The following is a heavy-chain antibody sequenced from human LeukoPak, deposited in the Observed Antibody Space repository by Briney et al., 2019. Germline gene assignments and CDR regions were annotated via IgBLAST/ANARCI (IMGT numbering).Heavy chain of an antibody. D-gene: IGHD1-26*01. V-gene: IGHV1-69*01. Sequence: SAKVSCKASGGTFSSYAISWVRQAPGQGLEWMGGIIPIFGTANYAQKFQGRVTITADESTSTAYMELSSLRSEDTAVYYCARDGGSGSYYHWFDPWGQGTLVTVSS. J-gene: IGHJ5*02. CDR3: ARDGGSGSYYHWFDP. CDR1: GGTFSSYA. CDR2: IIPIFGTA.